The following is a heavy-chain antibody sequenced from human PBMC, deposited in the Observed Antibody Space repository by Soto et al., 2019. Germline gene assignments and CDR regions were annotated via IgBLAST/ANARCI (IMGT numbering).Heavy chain of an antibody. CDR1: GCSISSYY. CDR3: ARRWCSSTSCPKCGFDP. CDR2: ISYSVST. V-gene: IGHV4-59*01. Sequence: QVQLQESGPGLVKPSETLSLTCTFSGCSISSYYWSWVRQPQGKGLELLGYISYSVSTNYNRALKGRVTISVDKSKNQVSLKLSTVTAEDTAVYYCARRWCSSTSCPKCGFDPWGQGTLVTVSS. J-gene: IGHJ5*02. D-gene: IGHD2-2*01.